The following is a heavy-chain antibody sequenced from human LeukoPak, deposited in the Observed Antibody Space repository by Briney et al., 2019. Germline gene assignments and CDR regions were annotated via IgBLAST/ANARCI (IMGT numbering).Heavy chain of an antibody. J-gene: IGHJ4*02. CDR1: GGSISSGNYY. Sequence: SQTLSLTCTVSGGSISSGNYYWSWIRQPAGKGLEWIGRIYTSGSTNYNPSLKSRVTISVDTSKNQFSLKLSSVTAADTAVYYCAAGKYCSSTSCYHYGFDYWGQGTLVTVSS. D-gene: IGHD2-2*01. CDR3: AAGKYCSSTSCYHYGFDY. V-gene: IGHV4-61*02. CDR2: IYTSGST.